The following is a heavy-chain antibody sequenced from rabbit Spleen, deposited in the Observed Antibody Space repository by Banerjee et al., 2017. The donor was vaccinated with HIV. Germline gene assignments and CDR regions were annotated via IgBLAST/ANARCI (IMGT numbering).Heavy chain of an antibody. CDR2: INTGSSVST. Sequence: QEQLEESGGGLVKPEGSLTLTCKASGFSFSDRDVMCWVRQAPGKGLEWIACINTGSSVSTWYASWVNGRFTISRSTSLNTVDLQMTSLTGADTATYFCAGAAGVSVYKVDLWGPGTLVTVS. CDR1: GFSFSDRDV. V-gene: IGHV1S43*01. D-gene: IGHD8-1*01. CDR3: AGAAGVSVYKVDL. J-gene: IGHJ4*01.